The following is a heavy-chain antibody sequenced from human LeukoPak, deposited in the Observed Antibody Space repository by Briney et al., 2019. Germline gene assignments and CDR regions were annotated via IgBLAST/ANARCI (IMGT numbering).Heavy chain of an antibody. V-gene: IGHV4-39*07. CDR2: IYYSGST. Sequence: PSETLSLTCTVSGGSISSSSYYWGWIRQPPGKGLEWIGSIYYSGSTYYNPSLKSRVTISLDTSKNQFSLKLISVTAADTAVYYCARSAFVVNFSTGGYYFDYWGQGTLVTVSS. D-gene: IGHD2-21*01. J-gene: IGHJ4*02. CDR1: GGSISSSSYY. CDR3: ARSAFVVNFSTGGYYFDY.